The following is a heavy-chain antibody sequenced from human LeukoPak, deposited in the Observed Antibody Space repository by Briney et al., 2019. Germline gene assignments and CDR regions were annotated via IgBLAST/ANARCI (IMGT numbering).Heavy chain of an antibody. V-gene: IGHV3-30*02. Sequence: PGGSLRLSCAASGFTFSSHGMHWVRQAPGKGLEWVAFIQNDGNEKYYAGSVKGRYTISRDNSKNTLYLKMNSLRTEDTADYYCAKRGPVTSNFEYWGQGTLVTVSS. CDR3: AKRGPVTSNFEY. J-gene: IGHJ4*02. D-gene: IGHD4-17*01. CDR1: GFTFSSHG. CDR2: IQNDGNEK.